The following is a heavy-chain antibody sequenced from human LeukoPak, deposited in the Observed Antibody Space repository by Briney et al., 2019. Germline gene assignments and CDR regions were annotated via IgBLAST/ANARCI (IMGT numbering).Heavy chain of an antibody. CDR1: GGSISSYY. J-gene: IGHJ4*02. CDR2: IYYSGST. CDR3: ARLGPYYYDGSGHSSPQEFDY. Sequence: SETLSLTCTVSGGSISSYYWSWIRQPPGKGLEWIGYIYYSGSTNYNPSLKSRVTISVDTSKNQFSLKLSSVTAADTAVYYCARLGPYYYDGSGHSSPQEFDYWGQGTLVTVSS. D-gene: IGHD3-22*01. V-gene: IGHV4-59*08.